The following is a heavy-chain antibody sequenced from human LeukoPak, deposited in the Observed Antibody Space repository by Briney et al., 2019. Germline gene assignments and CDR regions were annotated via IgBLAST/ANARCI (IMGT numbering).Heavy chain of an antibody. CDR3: ARDGPQGTRDAFDI. CDR1: GGTFSSYA. V-gene: IGHV1-69*13. Sequence: SVKVSCKASGGTFSSYAISWVRQAPGQGLEWMGGIIPIFGTANYAQKFQGRVTITADESTSTAYMELSSLRSEDTAVYYCARDGPQGTRDAFDIWGQGTMVTVSS. J-gene: IGHJ3*02. CDR2: IIPIFGTA.